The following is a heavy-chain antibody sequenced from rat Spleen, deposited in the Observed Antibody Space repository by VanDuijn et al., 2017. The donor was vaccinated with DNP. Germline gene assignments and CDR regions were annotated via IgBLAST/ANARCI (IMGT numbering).Heavy chain of an antibody. D-gene: IGHD1-11*01. CDR2: INYSGTT. V-gene: IGHV3-1*01. CDR1: GYSVTSHY. CDR3: ARGDGGPDY. J-gene: IGHJ2*01. Sequence: EVQLQESGPGLVKPSQSLSLTCSVTGYSVTSHYWGWIRKFPGNKMEWIGHINYSGTTSYNPSLKSRISLTRDTAKNQFFLQLNSVTTEDTATDCCARGDGGPDYWGHGVMVTVSS.